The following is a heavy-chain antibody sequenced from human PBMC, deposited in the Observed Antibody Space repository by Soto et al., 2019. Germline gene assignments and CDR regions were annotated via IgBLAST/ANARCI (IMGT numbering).Heavy chain of an antibody. D-gene: IGHD5-12*01. Sequence: QLQLQESGPGLVKPSETLSLTCTVSGGSISSSSYYWGWIRQPPGKGLEWIGSIYYSGSTYYNPSLKSRVTISVDTSKNQFSLKLSSVTAADTAVYYCASEEGDGYIRHLDYWGQGTLVTVSS. CDR3: ASEEGDGYIRHLDY. J-gene: IGHJ4*02. V-gene: IGHV4-39*01. CDR1: GGSISSSSYY. CDR2: IYYSGST.